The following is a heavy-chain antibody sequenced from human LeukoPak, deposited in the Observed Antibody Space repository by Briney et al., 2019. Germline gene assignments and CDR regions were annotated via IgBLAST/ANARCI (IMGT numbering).Heavy chain of an antibody. CDR1: GFTFSSYA. V-gene: IGHV3-23*01. J-gene: IGHJ4*02. D-gene: IGHD3-3*01. CDR2: ISGSGGST. Sequence: PGGSLGLSCAASGFTFSSYAMSWVRQAPGKGLEWVSAISGSGGSTYYADSVKGRFTISKDNSKNTLYLQMNSLRAEDTAVYYCAKDQGYDFWSGYYGSFDYWGQGTLVTVSS. CDR3: AKDQGYDFWSGYYGSFDY.